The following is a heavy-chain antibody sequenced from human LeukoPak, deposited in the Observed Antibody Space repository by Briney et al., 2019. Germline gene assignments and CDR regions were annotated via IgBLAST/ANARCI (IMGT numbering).Heavy chain of an antibody. CDR1: GYSFTSYW. D-gene: IGHD3-22*01. Sequence: GESLKISCKGSGYSFTSYWIGWVRQMPGKGLEWMGIIYPGDSDTRYSPSFQGQVTISADKSISTAYLQWSSLKASATAMYYCASSYDSSGYYYVDDAFDIWGQGTMVTVSS. CDR3: ASSYDSSGYYYVDDAFDI. V-gene: IGHV5-51*01. J-gene: IGHJ3*02. CDR2: IYPGDSDT.